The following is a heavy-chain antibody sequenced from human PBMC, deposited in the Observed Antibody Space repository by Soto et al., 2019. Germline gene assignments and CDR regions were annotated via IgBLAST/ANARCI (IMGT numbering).Heavy chain of an antibody. D-gene: IGHD1-26*01. CDR1: GGSISTYY. V-gene: IGHV4-59*01. J-gene: IGHJ4*02. Sequence: QVQLQESGPGLVKPSETLSLTCTVSGGSISTYYWSWIRQPPGKGLEWIGNIYYSGSTNYNPSLTSRVTISVDTSKNQFSLKLTSVTAADTAVYYCARGGRGLYSSFDYWGQGTLVTVSS. CDR3: ARGGRGLYSSFDY. CDR2: IYYSGST.